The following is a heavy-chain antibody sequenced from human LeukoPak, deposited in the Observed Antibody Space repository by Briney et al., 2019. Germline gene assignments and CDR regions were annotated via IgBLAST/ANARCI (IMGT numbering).Heavy chain of an antibody. J-gene: IGHJ4*02. D-gene: IGHD3-3*01. CDR3: ARMEEYYDFWSGYYHANYFDY. Sequence: GASVKVSCKASGYTFTSYDINWVRQATGQGLEWMGWMNPNSGNTGYAQKFQGRVTMTRNTSISTAYMELSSLRSEDTAVYYCARMEEYYDFWSGYYHANYFDYWGQGTLVTVSS. CDR1: GYTFTSYD. CDR2: MNPNSGNT. V-gene: IGHV1-8*01.